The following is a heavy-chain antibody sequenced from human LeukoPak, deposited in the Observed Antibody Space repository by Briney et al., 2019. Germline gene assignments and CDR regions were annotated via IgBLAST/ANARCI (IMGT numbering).Heavy chain of an antibody. Sequence: SQTLSLTCAISGDSVSSNSAAWNWIRQSPSRGLEWLGRTYYRSKWYNDYAVSVKSRITINPDTSKNQFSLQLNSVTPEDTAVYYCAGDRRYYYDSSGYYFVDYWGQGTLVTVSS. CDR3: AGDRRYYYDSSGYYFVDY. CDR1: GDSVSSNSAA. CDR2: TYYRSKWYN. J-gene: IGHJ4*02. D-gene: IGHD3-22*01. V-gene: IGHV6-1*01.